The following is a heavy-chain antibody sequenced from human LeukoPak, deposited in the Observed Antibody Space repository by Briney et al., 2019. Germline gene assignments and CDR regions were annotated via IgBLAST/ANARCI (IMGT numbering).Heavy chain of an antibody. J-gene: IGHJ6*02. D-gene: IGHD3-3*01. CDR1: GGSISSYY. V-gene: IGHV4-59*12. Sequence: PSETLSLTCTVSGGSISSYYWSWIRQPPGKGLEWIGYIYYSGSTNYNPSLKSRVTISVDTSKNQFSLKLSSVTAADTAVYYCARGSGITIFGVANYGMDVWGQGTTVTVSS. CDR3: ARGSGITIFGVANYGMDV. CDR2: IYYSGST.